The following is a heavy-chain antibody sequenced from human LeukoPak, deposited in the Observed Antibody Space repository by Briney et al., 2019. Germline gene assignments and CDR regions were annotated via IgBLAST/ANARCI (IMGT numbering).Heavy chain of an antibody. CDR3: ARRVDTAMVTRAFDI. CDR1: GYSFTSYW. Sequence: GESLKISCKGSGYSFTSYWIGWVRPMPGKGLEWMGIIYPGDSDTRSSPSFQGQVTISADKSISTAYLQWSSLKASDTAMYYCARRVDTAMVTRAFDIWGQGTMVTVSS. D-gene: IGHD5-18*01. V-gene: IGHV5-51*01. CDR2: IYPGDSDT. J-gene: IGHJ3*02.